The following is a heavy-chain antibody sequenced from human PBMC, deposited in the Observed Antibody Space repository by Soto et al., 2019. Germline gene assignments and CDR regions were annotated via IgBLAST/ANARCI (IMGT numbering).Heavy chain of an antibody. Sequence: GGSLRLSCAASGFTFSSYAMHWVRQAPGKGLEWVAVISYDGSNKYYADSVKGRFTISRDNSKNTLYLQMNSLRAEDTAVYYCARPYNFNWNYGAFDIWGQGTMVTVSS. V-gene: IGHV3-30-3*01. D-gene: IGHD1-7*01. CDR1: GFTFSSYA. J-gene: IGHJ3*02. CDR2: ISYDGSNK. CDR3: ARPYNFNWNYGAFDI.